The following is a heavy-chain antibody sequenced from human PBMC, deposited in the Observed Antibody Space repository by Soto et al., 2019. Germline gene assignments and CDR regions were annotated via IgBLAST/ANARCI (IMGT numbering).Heavy chain of an antibody. D-gene: IGHD1-1*01. J-gene: IGHJ4*02. CDR3: AADRWTGTTYLDY. V-gene: IGHV1-58*01. CDR2: IVVGSGNT. CDR1: GFTFTSSA. Sequence: SVKVSCKASGFTFTSSAVQWVRQARGQSLEWIGWIVVGSGNTNYAQKFQERVTITRDMSTSTDYMELSSLRSEDTAVYYCAADRWTGTTYLDYWGQGTLVTVS.